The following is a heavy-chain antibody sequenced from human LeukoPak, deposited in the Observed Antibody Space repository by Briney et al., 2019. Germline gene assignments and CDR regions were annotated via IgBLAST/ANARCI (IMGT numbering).Heavy chain of an antibody. V-gene: IGHV4-39*01. D-gene: IGHD4-17*01. Sequence: SETLPLTCTVSGGSISSRSYFWGWIRQPPGKGLEWIGSIYYSGSTYYNPSLKSRVTISVDTSKNQFSLKLSSVTAADTAVYYCTSVTTNSNFDYWGQGTLVTVSS. J-gene: IGHJ4*02. CDR2: IYYSGST. CDR1: GGSISSRSYF. CDR3: TSVTTNSNFDY.